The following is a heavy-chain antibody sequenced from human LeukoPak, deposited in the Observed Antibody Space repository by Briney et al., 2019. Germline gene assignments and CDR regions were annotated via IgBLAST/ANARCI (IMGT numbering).Heavy chain of an antibody. D-gene: IGHD6-13*01. J-gene: IGHJ6*03. V-gene: IGHV4-39*01. Sequence: MPSETLSLTCTVSGGSISSSSYYWGWIRQPPGKGLEWIGSIYYSGSPYYNPSLKSRVTISVDTSKNQFSLKLSSVTAADTAVYYCASGAITRGIAAAGEEWELPARGYYYYYYMDVWGKGTTVTVSS. CDR3: ASGAITRGIAAAGEEWELPARGYYYYYYMDV. CDR1: GGSISSSSYY. CDR2: IYYSGSP.